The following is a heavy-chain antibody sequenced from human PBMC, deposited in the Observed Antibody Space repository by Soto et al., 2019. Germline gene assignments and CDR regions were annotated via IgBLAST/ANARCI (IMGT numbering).Heavy chain of an antibody. D-gene: IGHD3-22*01. J-gene: IGHJ4*02. CDR2: IYWDDDK. Sequence: QITLKESGPTLVKPTQTLTLTCTFSGFSLSTSGVGGGWIRQPPGKALEWLALIYWDDDKRYSPSLKSRITIPKDTSKNQVVLTLTNMDPVDTATYYCAHSIDSSGIFDYWGQGTLVTVSS. CDR3: AHSIDSSGIFDY. V-gene: IGHV2-5*02. CDR1: GFSLSTSGVG.